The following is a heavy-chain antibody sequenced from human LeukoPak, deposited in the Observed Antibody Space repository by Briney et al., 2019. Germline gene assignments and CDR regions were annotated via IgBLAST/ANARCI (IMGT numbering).Heavy chain of an antibody. V-gene: IGHV1-69*04. J-gene: IGHJ4*02. D-gene: IGHD3-22*01. CDR3: VRGGTGRGYSFDY. Sequence: SVTVSCKASGGTFSSYAISWVRQAPGQRPEWMGRIIPIFGIANYAQKFQGRVTITEDKSTRTAYMEPSSLRSEDTSVYYCVRGGTGRGYSFDYWGQGTLVTVSS. CDR2: IIPIFGIA. CDR1: GGTFSSYA.